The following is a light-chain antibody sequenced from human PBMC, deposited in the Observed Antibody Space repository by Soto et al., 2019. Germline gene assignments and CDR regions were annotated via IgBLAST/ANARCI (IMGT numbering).Light chain of an antibody. V-gene: IGKV1-9*01. CDR2: AAY. Sequence: DIQLTQSPSFLSASVGERVTLTCLASQGISNYLAWYQQTPGKAPNLLIYAAYNLQSGVPSRFSGSGSGTEFTLTISSLQPEDFATYYCQQLDNYPHTFGQGTKVDIK. CDR3: QQLDNYPHT. J-gene: IGKJ1*01. CDR1: QGISNY.